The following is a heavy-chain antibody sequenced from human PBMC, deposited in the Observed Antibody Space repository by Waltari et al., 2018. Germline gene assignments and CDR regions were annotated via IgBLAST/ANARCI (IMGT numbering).Heavy chain of an antibody. CDR1: GFTFSSYG. Sequence: EVQLVESGGGLVQPGGSLRLSCTASGFTFSSYGMTWVRQAPGKGLEWFSAIGGSTGSTNYADSGRGRFTISRDNSKNTLYLQMNSLRAEDTALYYCAKSGRSPWAFDIWGQGTMVTVSS. CDR2: IGGSTGST. D-gene: IGHD3-10*01. CDR3: AKSGRSPWAFDI. V-gene: IGHV3-23*04. J-gene: IGHJ3*02.